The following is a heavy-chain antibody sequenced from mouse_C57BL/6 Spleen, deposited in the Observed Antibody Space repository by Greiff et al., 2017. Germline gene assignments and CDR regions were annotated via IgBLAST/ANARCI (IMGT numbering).Heavy chain of an antibody. J-gene: IGHJ1*03. D-gene: IGHD1-1*01. CDR3: ARDYGSSYGYFDV. CDR1: GYAFSSSW. Sequence: VQLQQSGPELVKPGASVKISCKASGYAFSSSWMNWVKQRPGKGLEWIGRIYPGDGDTNYNGKVKGKATLTADKSSSTAYMQLSSLTSEDSAVYFCARDYGSSYGYFDVWGTGTTVTVSS. CDR2: IYPGDGDT. V-gene: IGHV1-82*01.